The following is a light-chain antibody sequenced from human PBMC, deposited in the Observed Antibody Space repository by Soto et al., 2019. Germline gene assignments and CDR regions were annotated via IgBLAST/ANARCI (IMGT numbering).Light chain of an antibody. CDR2: DAS. V-gene: IGKV3-11*01. Sequence: EIVLTQSPATLSLSPGERATLSCRASQSVSSYLAWYQQKPAQAPRLLIYDASNRATGIQARFSGSGSGTDFTLTISSLAPEDFAVYYCQQRSNWPLTFGGGTKVEIK. J-gene: IGKJ4*01. CDR1: QSVSSY. CDR3: QQRSNWPLT.